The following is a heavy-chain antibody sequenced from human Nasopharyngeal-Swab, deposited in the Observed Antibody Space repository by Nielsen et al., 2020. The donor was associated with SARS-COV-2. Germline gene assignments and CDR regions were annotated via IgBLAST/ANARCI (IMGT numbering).Heavy chain of an antibody. J-gene: IGHJ6*03. CDR2: ISWNSGSI. CDR3: AKDMSPNTYYYYMDV. CDR1: GFTFSSYE. Sequence: GGSLRLSCAASGFTFSSYEMNWVRQAPGKGLEWVSGISWNSGSIGYADSVKGRFTISRDNAKNSLYLQMNSLRAEDTALYYCAKDMSPNTYYYYMDVWGKGTTVTVSS. V-gene: IGHV3-9*01.